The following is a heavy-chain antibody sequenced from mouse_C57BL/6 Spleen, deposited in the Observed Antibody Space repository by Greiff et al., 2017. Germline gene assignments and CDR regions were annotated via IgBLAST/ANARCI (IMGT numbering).Heavy chain of an antibody. Sequence: VQLQQSGPELVKPGASVKIPCKASGYTFTDYNMDWVKQSHGKSLEWIGDINPNNGGTIYNQKFKGKATLTVDKSSSTAYMELRSLTSEDTAVYYCARYYYGSYYAMDYRGQGTSVTVSS. D-gene: IGHD1-1*01. CDR1: GYTFTDYN. J-gene: IGHJ4*01. CDR2: INPNNGGT. V-gene: IGHV1-18*01. CDR3: ARYYYGSYYAMDY.